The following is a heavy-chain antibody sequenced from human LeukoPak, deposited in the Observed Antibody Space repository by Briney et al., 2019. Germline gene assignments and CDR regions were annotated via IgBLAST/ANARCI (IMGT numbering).Heavy chain of an antibody. J-gene: IGHJ6*02. CDR1: GYTFTSYG. Sequence: GASVKVSCKASGYTFTSYGISWVRQAPGQGLERMGWISAYNGNTNYAQKLQGRVTMTTDTSTSTAYMELRSLRSDDTAVYYCARGYIPKLDTAMVRGLYYYYGMDVWGQGTTVTVSS. D-gene: IGHD5-18*01. CDR3: ARGYIPKLDTAMVRGLYYYYGMDV. V-gene: IGHV1-18*01. CDR2: ISAYNGNT.